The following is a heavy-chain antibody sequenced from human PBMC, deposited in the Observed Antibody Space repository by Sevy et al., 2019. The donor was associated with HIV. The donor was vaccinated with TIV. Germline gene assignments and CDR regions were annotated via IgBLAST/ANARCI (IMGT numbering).Heavy chain of an antibody. CDR1: RFSFNGYG. D-gene: IGHD2-8*02. V-gene: IGHV3-30*02. Sequence: GGSLRLSCAASRFSFNGYGMHWVRQAPGKGLEWVAFIRYDGSNKYYADSVKGRFTISRDDSKNTLYLKMNSRRAEDTALYYCARGTPAFCTGGVCFNWFDPWGQGTLVTVSS. CDR3: ARGTPAFCTGGVCFNWFDP. CDR2: IRYDGSNK. J-gene: IGHJ5*02.